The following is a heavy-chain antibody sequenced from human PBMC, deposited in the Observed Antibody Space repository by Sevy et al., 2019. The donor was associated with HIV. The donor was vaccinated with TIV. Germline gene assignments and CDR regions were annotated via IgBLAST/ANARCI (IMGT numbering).Heavy chain of an antibody. CDR2: ISHSGST. J-gene: IGHJ3*02. CDR1: GYSMSSNYY. V-gene: IGHV4-38-2*01. Sequence: TLSLTCAVSGYSMSSNYYWGWIRQPPGKGLEWIGTISHSGSTYYNPSLKSRVTISLDTSKSQFSLKLSSVTAADTAVYYCGKSRISSSYDAFDIWGQGTMVTVSS. CDR3: GKSRISSSYDAFDI. D-gene: IGHD3-22*01.